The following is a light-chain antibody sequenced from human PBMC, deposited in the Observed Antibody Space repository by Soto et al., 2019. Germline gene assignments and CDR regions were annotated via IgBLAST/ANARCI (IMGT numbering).Light chain of an antibody. CDR3: RSYTSSSTLEV. J-gene: IGLJ1*01. Sequence: QSVLTQPASVSGSPGQSITISCTGTSSDVGGYNYVSWYQQHPGKAPKLMIYDVSNRPSGVSNRFSGSKSGNTASLTLSGLQAEDEADYYCRSYTSSSTLEVFGTGTKVTVL. CDR2: DVS. V-gene: IGLV2-14*01. CDR1: SSDVGGYNY.